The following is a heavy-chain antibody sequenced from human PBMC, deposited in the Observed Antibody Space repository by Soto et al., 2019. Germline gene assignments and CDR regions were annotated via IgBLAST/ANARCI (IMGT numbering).Heavy chain of an antibody. D-gene: IGHD6-13*01. V-gene: IGHV3-15*07. CDR3: VWQARYTSNFH. CDR2: IYGDSRSET. J-gene: IGHJ4*02. Sequence: EGHLVESGGGLVKPGESLRLSCVVSGIKFSDAWMNWVRQTPGKGLEWVGRIYGDSRSETAAPVKGRFTISRDNSKDTLYLEMSTLGVDDTAVYFCVWQARYTSNFHWGQGTLVTVSS. CDR1: GIKFSDAW.